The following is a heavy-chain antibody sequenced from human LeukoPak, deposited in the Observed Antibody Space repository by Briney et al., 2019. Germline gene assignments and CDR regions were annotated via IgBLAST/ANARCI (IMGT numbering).Heavy chain of an antibody. CDR3: ARGVPAAMRYYYYYMDV. J-gene: IGHJ6*03. D-gene: IGHD2-2*01. CDR2: IYSGGST. V-gene: IGHV3-53*01. CDR1: GFTVSSNY. Sequence: PGGSLRLSCAASGFTVSSNYMSWVRQAPGKGLEWVSVIYSGGSTYYADSVKGRFTISRDNSKNTLYLQMNSLRAGDTAVYYCARGVPAAMRYYYYYMDVWGKGTTVTVSS.